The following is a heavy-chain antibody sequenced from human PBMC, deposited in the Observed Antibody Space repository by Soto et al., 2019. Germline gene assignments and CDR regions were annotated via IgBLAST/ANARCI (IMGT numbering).Heavy chain of an antibody. CDR2: IYYSGST. CDR3: ARVSCTNGVCYLSD. V-gene: IGHV4-59*08. D-gene: IGHD2-8*01. J-gene: IGHJ4*02. Sequence: SETLSLTCTVSGGSISSYYWSWIRQPPGKGLEWIGYIYYSGSTNYNPSLKSRVTISVDTSKNQFSLKLSSVTAADTAVYYCARVSCTNGVCYLSDSGQGTLVTVSS. CDR1: GGSISSYY.